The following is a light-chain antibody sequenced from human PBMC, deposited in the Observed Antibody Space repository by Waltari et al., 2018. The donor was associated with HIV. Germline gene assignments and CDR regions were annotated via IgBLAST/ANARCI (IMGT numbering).Light chain of an antibody. J-gene: IGLJ7*01. CDR2: KDS. CDR1: VLPKQY. V-gene: IGLV3-25*03. Sequence: SYELTQPPSVSVSPGQTARITCSGDVLPKQYAYWYQQKPGQAPVVVISKDSERPSGIAERFSGSSSETTVTLTISGVQAEDEADYYCQSADSSGTYAVFGGGTQLTVL. CDR3: QSADSSGTYAV.